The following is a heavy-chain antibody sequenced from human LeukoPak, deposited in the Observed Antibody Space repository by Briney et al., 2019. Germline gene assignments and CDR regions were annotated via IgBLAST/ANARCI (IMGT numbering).Heavy chain of an antibody. Sequence: PSETLSLTCAVYGGSFSGYYWSWIRRPPGKGLEWIGEINHSGSTNYNPSLKSRVTISVDTSKNQFSLKLSSVTAADTAVYYCARVVLGYCSSTSCYGGYYYYYGMDVWGQGTTVTVSS. CDR1: GGSFSGYY. D-gene: IGHD2-2*01. CDR3: ARVVLGYCSSTSCYGGYYYYYGMDV. V-gene: IGHV4-34*01. CDR2: INHSGST. J-gene: IGHJ6*02.